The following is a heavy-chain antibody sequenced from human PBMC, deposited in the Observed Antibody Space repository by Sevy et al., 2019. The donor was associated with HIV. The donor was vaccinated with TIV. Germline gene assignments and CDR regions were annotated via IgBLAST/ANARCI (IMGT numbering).Heavy chain of an antibody. CDR3: TGRSSVVVQATIFDY. J-gene: IGHJ4*02. Sequence: GGSLRLSCAASGFTFSNAWMSWVRQAPGKGLEWVGRIKSKTDGGTTDYAAPVKGRFTISRDDSKNTLYLQMNSLKTEDTAVYYCTGRSSVVVQATIFDYWGQGTLVTVSS. CDR1: GFTFSNAW. V-gene: IGHV3-15*01. CDR2: IKSKTDGGTT. D-gene: IGHD2-2*01.